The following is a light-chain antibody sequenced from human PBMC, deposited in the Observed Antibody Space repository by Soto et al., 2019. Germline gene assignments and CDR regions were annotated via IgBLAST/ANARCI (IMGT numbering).Light chain of an antibody. CDR3: LQHNTYPST. J-gene: IGKJ2*02. CDR2: AAF. CDR1: QGIRND. V-gene: IGKV1-17*01. Sequence: DIQMTQSPSSLSASVGDRVTITCRASQGIRNDLAWYQQKPGKAPNRLIYAAFSLQSGVPSRFSGSGSGTEFTLTISSLQPEDFATYYCLQHNTYPSTFGQGTKLEIK.